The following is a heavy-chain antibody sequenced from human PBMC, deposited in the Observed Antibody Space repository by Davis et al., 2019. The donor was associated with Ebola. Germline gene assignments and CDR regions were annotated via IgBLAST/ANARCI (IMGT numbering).Heavy chain of an antibody. CDR2: ISAYNGNT. J-gene: IGHJ4*02. Sequence: ASVKVSCKASGYTFTSYGISWVRQAPGQGLEWMGWISAYNGNTNYAQKFQGRVTITTDTPASTAYMELSSLRSEDTAVYYCARAQFPTTSDHWGQGTLVTVSS. CDR1: GYTFTSYG. CDR3: ARAQFPTTSDH. D-gene: IGHD1-1*01. V-gene: IGHV1-18*01.